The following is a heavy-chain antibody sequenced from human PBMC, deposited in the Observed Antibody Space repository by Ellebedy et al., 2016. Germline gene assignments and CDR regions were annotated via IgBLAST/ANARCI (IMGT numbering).Heavy chain of an antibody. V-gene: IGHV1-18*04. Sequence: ASVKVSXXASGYTFTTFSITWVRQVPGQGLDWIGFVNTFSGNTKFAQKFQGRVSMTTDSSTHTAYMDLRSLRSDDTAMYYCAKTSGWGYGENWGQGTLVTVSS. CDR1: GYTFTTFS. J-gene: IGHJ4*02. D-gene: IGHD3-10*01. CDR3: AKTSGWGYGEN. CDR2: VNTFSGNT.